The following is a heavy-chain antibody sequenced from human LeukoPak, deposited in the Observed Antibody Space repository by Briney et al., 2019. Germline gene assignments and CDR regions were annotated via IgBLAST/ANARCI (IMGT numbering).Heavy chain of an antibody. V-gene: IGHV3-30*03. CDR2: ISYDGSNK. CDR3: ARSDLLYYYGMDV. CDR1: GFTFSSYG. J-gene: IGHJ6*02. Sequence: GGSLRLSCAASGFTFSSYGMHWVRQAPGKGLEWVAVISYDGSNKYYADSVKGRFTISRDNSKNTLYLQMNSLRAEDTAVYYCARSDLLYYYGMDVWGQGTTVTVSS.